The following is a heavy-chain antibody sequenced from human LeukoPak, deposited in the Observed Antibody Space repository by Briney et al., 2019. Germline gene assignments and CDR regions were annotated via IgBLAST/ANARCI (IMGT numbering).Heavy chain of an antibody. CDR2: ISGSGGST. D-gene: IGHD1-26*01. J-gene: IGHJ5*02. CDR3: AKDLIGIVGAMVIDP. Sequence: SGGSLRLSCVASRFTFSTYWMNWVRQAPGKGLEWVSAISGSGGSTYYADSVKGRFTISRDNSKNTLYLQMNSLRAEDTAVYYCAKDLIGIVGAMVIDPWGQGTLVTVSS. V-gene: IGHV3-23*01. CDR1: RFTFSTYW.